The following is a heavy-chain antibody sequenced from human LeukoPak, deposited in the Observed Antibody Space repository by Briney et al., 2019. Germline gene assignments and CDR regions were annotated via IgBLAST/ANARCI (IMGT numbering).Heavy chain of an antibody. CDR3: AKDRRAGSYDY. CDR1: GFTFSSYN. Sequence: GGSLRLSCAASGFTFSSYNMNWVRQAPGKGLEWVSYISSSSSTIYYADSVKGRFTISRDNSKNTLYLQMNSLRAEDTAVYYCAKDRRAGSYDYWGQGTLVTVSS. CDR2: ISSSSSTI. D-gene: IGHD3-10*01. V-gene: IGHV3-48*01. J-gene: IGHJ4*02.